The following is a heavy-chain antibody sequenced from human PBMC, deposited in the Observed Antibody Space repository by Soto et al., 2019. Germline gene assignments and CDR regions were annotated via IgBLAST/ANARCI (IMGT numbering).Heavy chain of an antibody. CDR2: ISEDGRRS. CDR1: GFVFDMYW. V-gene: IGHV3-74*01. CDR3: ARGPRPSSVGTGAF. J-gene: IGHJ4*02. D-gene: IGHD2-2*01. Sequence: EVQLVESGGGLIQPGGSVRLSCATSGFVFDMYWMQWVRQAPGKGLEWVSRISEDGRRSHYADSVKGRFTISRDNAQNTLFLEMTALRDEDTAVYYCARGPRPSSVGTGAFWGQGTPVTVSS.